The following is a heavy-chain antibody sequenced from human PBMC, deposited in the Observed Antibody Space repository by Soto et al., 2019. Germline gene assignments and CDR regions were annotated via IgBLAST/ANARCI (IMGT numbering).Heavy chain of an antibody. CDR2: IYYSGST. CDR1: GGSISSGGYY. CDR3: ARGHITMVRGVITYNWFDP. V-gene: IGHV4-31*02. Sequence: SETLSLTCTVSGGSISSGGYYWSWIRQHPGKGLEWIGYIYYSGSTYYNPSLKSRVTISVDTSKNQFSLKLSSVTAADTAVYYCARGHITMVRGVITYNWFDPWGQGTLVTVSS. D-gene: IGHD3-10*01. J-gene: IGHJ5*02.